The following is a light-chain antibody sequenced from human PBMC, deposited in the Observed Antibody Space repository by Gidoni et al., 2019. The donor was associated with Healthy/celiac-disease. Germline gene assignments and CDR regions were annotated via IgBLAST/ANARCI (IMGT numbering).Light chain of an antibody. Sequence: QSVLTQPPSVSGAPGQRVTISCTGSSSNIGAGYDVHWYQQLPGTAPKLLIYGNSNRPSGVPDRFSGSKSGPSASLAIPGLQAEDEADYYCQSYDSSLSVSFGGGTKLTVL. CDR2: GNS. J-gene: IGLJ2*01. CDR1: SSNIGAGYD. CDR3: QSYDSSLSVS. V-gene: IGLV1-40*01.